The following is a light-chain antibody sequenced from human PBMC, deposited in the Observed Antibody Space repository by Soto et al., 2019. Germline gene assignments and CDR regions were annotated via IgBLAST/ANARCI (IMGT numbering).Light chain of an antibody. CDR3: RQYKSVSLLA. CDR2: KAS. CDR1: QSITTW. J-gene: IGKJ4*01. Sequence: DIPMTQSPSTLSASVGDRVTITCRASQSITTWLAWYQQKPGKAPKLLIYKASTLESGVPSRLSGSGSGTEFTLAISSLQPDDFATYYCRQYKSVSLLAFGGGTKVEIK. V-gene: IGKV1-5*03.